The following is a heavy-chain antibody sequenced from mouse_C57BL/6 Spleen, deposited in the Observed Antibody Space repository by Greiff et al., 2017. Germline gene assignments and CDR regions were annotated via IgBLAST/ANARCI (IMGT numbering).Heavy chain of an antibody. CDR1: GFTFSDYG. CDR2: ISSGSSTI. D-gene: IGHD2-2*01. Sequence: EVQRVESGGGLVKPGGSLKLSCAASGFTFSDYGMHWVRQAPEKGLEWVAYISSGSSTIYYADTVKGRFTISRDNAKNTLFLQMTSLRSEDTAMYYCARDMVTTEFAYWGQGTLVTVSA. V-gene: IGHV5-17*01. J-gene: IGHJ3*01. CDR3: ARDMVTTEFAY.